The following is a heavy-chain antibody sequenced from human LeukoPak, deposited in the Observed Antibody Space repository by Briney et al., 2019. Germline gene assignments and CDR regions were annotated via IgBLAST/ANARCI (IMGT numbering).Heavy chain of an antibody. CDR2: INHSGST. Sequence: SETLSLTCAVYGGSFSGYYWSWIRQPPGKGLEWIGEINHSGSTNYNPSLKSRVTISVDPSKNQFSLKLSSVTAADTAVYYCARVVSRLRTETFVVIVPKGYNWFDPWGQGTPVTVSS. V-gene: IGHV4-34*01. J-gene: IGHJ5*02. D-gene: IGHD3-22*01. CDR1: GGSFSGYY. CDR3: ARVVSRLRTETFVVIVPKGYNWFDP.